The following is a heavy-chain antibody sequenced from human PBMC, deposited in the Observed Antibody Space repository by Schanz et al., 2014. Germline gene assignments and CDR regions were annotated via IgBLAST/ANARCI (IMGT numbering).Heavy chain of an antibody. J-gene: IGHJ4*02. CDR1: GFTFSDHY. V-gene: IGHV3-72*01. CDR3: VRLDVHDY. Sequence: EVQLVESGGGMVQPGGSLRLSCAASGFTFSDHYMDWVRQAPGKGLEWVGRITNKPNNYNTEYAASVKGRFTISRDDSRNSLYRQMSSLKTEDTAVYYCVRLDVHDYWGQGTLVTVSA. D-gene: IGHD3-16*01. CDR2: ITNKPNNYNT.